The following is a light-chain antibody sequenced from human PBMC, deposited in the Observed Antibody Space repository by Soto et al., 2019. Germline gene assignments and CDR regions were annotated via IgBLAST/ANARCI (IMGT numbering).Light chain of an antibody. CDR3: LQVKNFPRT. CDR2: AAS. Sequence: DIPTTQAPSSVSASVGDRVTITCRASQDINNRVTWFQQRPGRAPKYLIQAASILQSGFPSRFSATGSGTDFTLTIDSLQPEDFATYYCLQVKNFPRTFGQGTKLEIK. V-gene: IGKV1-12*01. J-gene: IGKJ1*01. CDR1: QDINNR.